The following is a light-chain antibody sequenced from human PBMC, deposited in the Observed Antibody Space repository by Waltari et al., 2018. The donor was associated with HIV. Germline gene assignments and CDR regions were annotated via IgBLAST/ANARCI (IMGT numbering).Light chain of an antibody. CDR2: GAS. J-gene: IGKJ2*01. CDR3: QRYDIWPYT. Sequence: TQSPGILFVSPGERATLSCRASQSVGDNLACYQSKSGQPPRLLLYGASTRATGIPGKFSGDGSGTNFTLTIDSVQSTDSALYYCQRYDIWPYTFGRGT. CDR1: QSVGDN. V-gene: IGKV3-15*01.